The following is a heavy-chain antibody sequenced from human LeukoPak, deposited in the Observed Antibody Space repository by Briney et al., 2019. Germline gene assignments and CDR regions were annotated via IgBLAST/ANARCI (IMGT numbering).Heavy chain of an antibody. J-gene: IGHJ5*01. D-gene: IGHD6-25*01. V-gene: IGHV1-8*01. CDR1: GYIFDRYD. CDR3: VRARYSSAWFDS. CDR2: MNPKTGNT. Sequence: ASVKVSCKASGYIFDRYDINWVRQATGEGLEWMGWMNPKTGNTGYAQKFQGRVNMTSDTPTTTAYMDLSSLKSDDTAVYYCVRARYSSAWFDSWGHGSLVIVSS.